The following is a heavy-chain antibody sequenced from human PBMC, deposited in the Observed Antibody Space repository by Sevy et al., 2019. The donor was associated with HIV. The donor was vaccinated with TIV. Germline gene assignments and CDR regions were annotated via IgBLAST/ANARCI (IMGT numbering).Heavy chain of an antibody. Sequence: ASVKXSXKASGYTXTSYDXNWXXQXTGXXLEWXXXXNXXXXXXXXAQKFQGRVTMTRNTSISTAYMELSSLRSEDTAVYYCAXXHGXXXYYYXMDXWGQGTTVTVSS. CDR1: GYTXTSYD. V-gene: IGHV1-8*01. CDR3: AXXHGXXXYYYXMDX. J-gene: IGHJ6*02. CDR2: XNXXXXXX. D-gene: IGHD7-27*01.